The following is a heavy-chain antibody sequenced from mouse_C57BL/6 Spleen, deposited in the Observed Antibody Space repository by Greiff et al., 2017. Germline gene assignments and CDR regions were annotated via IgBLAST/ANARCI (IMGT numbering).Heavy chain of an antibody. CDR3: ARTGVYDGSSAD. CDR1: GYTFTSYW. Sequence: QVQLQQPGTELVKPGASVKLSCKASGYTFTSYWMHWVKQRPGQGLEWIGNINPSNGGTNYNEELKSKATLTVAKSSNTAFMQLSSLTSEDSAVSYCARTGVYDGSSADWGQGTLVTVSA. V-gene: IGHV1-53*01. J-gene: IGHJ3*01. CDR2: INPSNGGT. D-gene: IGHD1-1*01.